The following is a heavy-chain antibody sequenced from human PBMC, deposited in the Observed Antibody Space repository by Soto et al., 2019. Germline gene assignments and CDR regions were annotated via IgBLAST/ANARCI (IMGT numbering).Heavy chain of an antibody. CDR1: GFTVSSNY. D-gene: IGHD4-17*01. CDR3: AREQKYGVNDY. V-gene: IGHV3-53*02. Sequence: EVQLVETGGGLIQPGGSLRLSCAVSGFTVSSNYMSWVRQAPGKGLEWVSVIYSGGSTYYGDSVKGRFTISRDNSKNTLYLQMNSLRDEDTAVYYWAREQKYGVNDYWGQGTLVTVSS. CDR2: IYSGGST. J-gene: IGHJ4*02.